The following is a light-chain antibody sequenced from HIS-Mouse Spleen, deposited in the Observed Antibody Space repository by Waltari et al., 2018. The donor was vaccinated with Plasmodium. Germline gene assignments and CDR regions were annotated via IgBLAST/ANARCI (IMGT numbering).Light chain of an antibody. CDR2: EVS. Sequence: QSALTQPASVSGSPGQSITISCTGTSSDVGGYHSVSWYQQHPGKAPKLMIYEVSNRPSWVSNRFSGSKSGNTASLTISGLQAEDEADYYCSSYTSSSTVVFGGGTKLTVL. V-gene: IGLV2-14*01. CDR1: SSDVGGYHS. J-gene: IGLJ2*01. CDR3: SSYTSSSTVV.